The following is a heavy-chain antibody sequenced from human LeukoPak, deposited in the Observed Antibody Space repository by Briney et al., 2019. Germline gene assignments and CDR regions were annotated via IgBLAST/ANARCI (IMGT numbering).Heavy chain of an antibody. CDR2: IYYSGST. D-gene: IGHD4-23*01. Sequence: PSETLSLTCTVSGGSISSGDYYWSWIRQPPGKGLEWIGYIYYSGSTYYNPSLKSRVTISVDTPKNQFSLKLSSVTAADTAVYYCARLGGNNAFDIWGQGTMVTVSS. J-gene: IGHJ3*02. CDR1: GGSISSGDYY. CDR3: ARLGGNNAFDI. V-gene: IGHV4-30-4*08.